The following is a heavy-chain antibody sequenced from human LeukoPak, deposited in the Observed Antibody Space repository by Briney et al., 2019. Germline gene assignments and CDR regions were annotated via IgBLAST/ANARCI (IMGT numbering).Heavy chain of an antibody. D-gene: IGHD6-13*01. CDR3: ARVRSSSWYYADY. J-gene: IGHJ4*02. Sequence: SETLSLTCTVSGGSISSYYWSWIRQPPGKGLEWIGYIYCSGSTNYNPSLKSQVTISVDTSKNQFSLKLSSVTAADTAVYYCARVRSSSWYYADYWGQGTLVTVSS. CDR1: GGSISSYY. V-gene: IGHV4-59*01. CDR2: IYCSGST.